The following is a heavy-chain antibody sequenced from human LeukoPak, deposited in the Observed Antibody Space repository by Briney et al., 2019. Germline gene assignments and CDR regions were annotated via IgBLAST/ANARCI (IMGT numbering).Heavy chain of an antibody. V-gene: IGHV4-39*01. CDR1: GDSMSGISYY. CDR2: MYYGGST. J-gene: IGHJ5*02. CDR3: ARHDGSKTLNWFDP. Sequence: PSETLSLTCTVSGDSMSGISYYWGWIRQPPGKGLEWIGSMYYGGSTYYYPSLEGRVTISIDTSKNQFSLKLSTVTAADTAVYYCARHDGSKTLNWFDPWGQGILVTVSS.